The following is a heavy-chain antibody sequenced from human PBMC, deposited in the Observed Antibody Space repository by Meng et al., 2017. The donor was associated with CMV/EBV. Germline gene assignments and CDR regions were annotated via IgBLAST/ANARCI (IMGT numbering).Heavy chain of an antibody. D-gene: IGHD4-11*01. J-gene: IGHJ3*02. Sequence: SETLSLTCAVYGGSFSRYYWSWIRQPPGKGLEWIGEINHSGSTNYNQSLKSRVTISVDTSKNQFSLKLSSVTAADTAVYYCARGIYPPWVYSKGAFDIWGQGTMVTVSS. V-gene: IGHV4-34*01. CDR2: INHSGST. CDR1: GGSFSRYY. CDR3: ARGIYPPWVYSKGAFDI.